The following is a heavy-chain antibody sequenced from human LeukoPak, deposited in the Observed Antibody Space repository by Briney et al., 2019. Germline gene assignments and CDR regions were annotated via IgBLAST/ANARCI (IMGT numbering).Heavy chain of an antibody. D-gene: IGHD1-26*01. CDR1: GFTFSDYY. CDR3: AKVGELFDY. V-gene: IGHV3-23*01. J-gene: IGHJ4*02. Sequence: GGSLRLSCAASGFTFSDYYMSWIRQAPGKGLEWVSAISGSGGSTYYADSVKGRFTISRDNSKNTLYLQMNSLRAEDTAVYYCAKVGELFDYWGQGTLVTVSS. CDR2: ISGSGGST.